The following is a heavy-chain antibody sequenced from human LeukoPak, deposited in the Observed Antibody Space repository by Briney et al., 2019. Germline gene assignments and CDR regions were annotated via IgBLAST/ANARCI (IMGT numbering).Heavy chain of an antibody. CDR1: GYIFTSYW. D-gene: IGHD3-10*01. J-gene: IGHJ4*02. V-gene: IGHV5-51*01. Sequence: GESLKISCKGSGYIFTSYWIGWVRQMPGKGLEWMGIIYPGDSDTRYSPSFQGQVTISADKSISTAYLQWSSLKASDTAMYYCARFDYYGSGSSLYYFDYWGQGTLVTVSS. CDR3: ARFDYYGSGSSLYYFDY. CDR2: IYPGDSDT.